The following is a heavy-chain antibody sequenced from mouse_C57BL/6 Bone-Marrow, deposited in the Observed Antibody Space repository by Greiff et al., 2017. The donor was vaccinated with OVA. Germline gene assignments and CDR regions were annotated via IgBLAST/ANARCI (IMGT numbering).Heavy chain of an antibody. CDR1: GYTFTSYW. J-gene: IGHJ2*01. CDR3: ARRDGSSFHFDY. V-gene: IGHV1-50*01. CDR2: IDPSDSYT. D-gene: IGHD1-1*01. Sequence: VQLQQSGAELVKPGASVKLSCKASGYTFTSYWMQWVKQRPGQGLEWIGEIDPSDSYTNYNQKFKGKATLTVDTSSSTAYMQLSSLTSEDSAVYYCARRDGSSFHFDYGGQGTTLTVSS.